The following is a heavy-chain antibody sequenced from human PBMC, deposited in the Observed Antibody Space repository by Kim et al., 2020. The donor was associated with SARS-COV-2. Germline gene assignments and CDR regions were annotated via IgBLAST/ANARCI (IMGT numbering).Heavy chain of an antibody. Sequence: SETLSLTCTVSGGSISSSSYYWGWIRQPPGKGLEWIGSIYYSGSTYYNPSLKSRVTISVDTSKNQFSLKLSSVTAADTAVYYCARHDYRSRRWFDPWGQGTLVTVSS. J-gene: IGHJ5*02. CDR2: IYYSGST. V-gene: IGHV4-39*01. D-gene: IGHD4-4*01. CDR3: ARHDYRSRRWFDP. CDR1: GGSISSSSYY.